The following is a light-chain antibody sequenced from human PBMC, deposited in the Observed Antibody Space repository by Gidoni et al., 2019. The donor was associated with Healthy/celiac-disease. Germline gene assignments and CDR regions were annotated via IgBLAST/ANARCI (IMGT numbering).Light chain of an antibody. Sequence: IQLTQSPSSLSASVGDRVTITCRASQGISSYLAWYQQKPGKAPKLLIYAASTLQSGVPSRFSGSGSGTDFTLNISSLQPEDFATYYCRQLNSYPFFGGGTKVEIK. CDR2: AAS. CDR1: QGISSY. V-gene: IGKV1-9*01. J-gene: IGKJ4*01. CDR3: RQLNSYPF.